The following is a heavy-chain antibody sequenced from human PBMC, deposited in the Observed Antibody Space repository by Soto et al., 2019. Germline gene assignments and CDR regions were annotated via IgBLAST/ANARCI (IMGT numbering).Heavy chain of an antibody. J-gene: IGHJ4*02. V-gene: IGHV3-23*01. CDR1: GFTFSTSA. CDR3: AKRDLYY. CDR2: ISGSGGTT. Sequence: EVQLLESGGGLVQPGGSLRLSCAASGFTFSTSAMSWVRQAPGQGLEWVSGISGSGGTTYYADSVKGRFTISRDNSKNTLYLQLNSLRAEDTAVYYCAKRDLYYWGQGTLATVPS.